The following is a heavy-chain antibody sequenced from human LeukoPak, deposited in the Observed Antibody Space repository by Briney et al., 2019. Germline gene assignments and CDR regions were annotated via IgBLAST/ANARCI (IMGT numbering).Heavy chain of an antibody. CDR3: ARGDDSSGYYYPWWYFDL. V-gene: IGHV4-34*01. CDR2: INHSGST. J-gene: IGHJ2*01. D-gene: IGHD3-22*01. CDR1: GGSFSGYY. Sequence: SETLSLTCAVYGGSFSGYYWSWIRQPPGKGLEWIGEINHSGSTNYNPSLKSRVTITVDTSKNQFSLKLSSVTAADTAVYYCARGDDSSGYYYPWWYFDLWGRGTLVTVSS.